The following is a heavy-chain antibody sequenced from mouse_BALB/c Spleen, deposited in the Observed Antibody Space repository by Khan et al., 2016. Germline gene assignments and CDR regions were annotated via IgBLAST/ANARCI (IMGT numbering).Heavy chain of an antibody. CDR3: ARSAYDYDVGFAY. CDR2: IDPANGNT. D-gene: IGHD2-4*01. CDR1: GFNIKDTD. J-gene: IGHJ3*01. Sequence: VQLQESGAELVKPGASVKLSCTASGFNIKDTDMHWVKQRPEQGLEWIGRIDPANGNTIYDLKFQGKATITADASSNTVYLLLSSLPSEATAVYDSARSAYDYDVGFAYWGQGTQVTVTA. V-gene: IGHV14-3*02.